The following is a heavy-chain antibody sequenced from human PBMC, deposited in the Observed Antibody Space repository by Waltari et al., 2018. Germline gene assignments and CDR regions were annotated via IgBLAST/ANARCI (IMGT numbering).Heavy chain of an antibody. V-gene: IGHV3-30*18. CDR3: AKIPSLEPIVVVPAVPGGDY. Sequence: QVQLVESGGGVVQPGRSLRLSCAASGFTFSSYGMHWVRQAPGKGLEWVAVISYDGSNKYYADSVNGRFTISRDNSKNTLYLQMNSLRAEDTAVYYCAKIPSLEPIVVVPAVPGGDYWGQGTLVTVSS. J-gene: IGHJ4*02. CDR1: GFTFSSYG. D-gene: IGHD2-2*01. CDR2: ISYDGSNK.